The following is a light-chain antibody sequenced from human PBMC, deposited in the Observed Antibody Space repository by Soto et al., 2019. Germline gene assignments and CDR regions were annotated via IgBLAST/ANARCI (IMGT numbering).Light chain of an antibody. CDR1: QDISDS. CDR2: DAS. V-gene: IGKV1-33*01. J-gene: IGKJ2*01. Sequence: DIPMTQSPSSLSASVGDRVTVTCQASQDISDSLNWYQQKPGKAPKLLIYDASNLETGVPSRFSGSGSGTDFTFTISSLKPEDVATYYCQQYDNLPRTFGQGTKLEIK. CDR3: QQYDNLPRT.